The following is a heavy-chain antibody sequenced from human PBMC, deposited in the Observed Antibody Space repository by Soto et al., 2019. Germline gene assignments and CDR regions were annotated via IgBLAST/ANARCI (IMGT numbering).Heavy chain of an antibody. CDR2: IWYDGSNK. CDR3: ARDKFSVDLPTGPFDD. J-gene: IGHJ4*02. CDR1: GFTFSSYG. D-gene: IGHD5-12*01. Sequence: PGGSLRLSCAASGFTFSSYGMHWVRQAPGKGLEWVAVIWYDGSNKYYADSVKGRFTISRDNSKNTLYLQMNSLRAEDTAVYYCARDKFSVDLPTGPFDDWGQRTLVTVSS. V-gene: IGHV3-33*01.